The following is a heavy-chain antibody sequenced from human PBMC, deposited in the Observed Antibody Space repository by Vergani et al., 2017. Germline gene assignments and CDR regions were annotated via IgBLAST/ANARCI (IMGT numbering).Heavy chain of an antibody. CDR3: ARVNTETNGHLYYYYYMDG. CDR1: GGSFTSYH. V-gene: IGHV4-34*01. D-gene: IGHD4-11*01. J-gene: IGHJ6*03. Sequence: QVQLQQWGGGLLKPSETLSLTCVVNGGSFTSYHWTWIRQSPGEGLEWVGDIDHTGRPDYNPSLKSRLTMSVDKSRNQFSLTHNSVTATDTAIYFCARVNTETNGHLYYYYYMDGWGQGTAVTVS. CDR2: IDHTGRP.